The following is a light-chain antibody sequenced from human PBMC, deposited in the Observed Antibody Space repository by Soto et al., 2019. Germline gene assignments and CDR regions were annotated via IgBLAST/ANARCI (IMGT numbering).Light chain of an antibody. V-gene: IGKV1-39*01. CDR3: QQSYSPLLT. CDR2: AAS. J-gene: IGKJ4*01. Sequence: DIQMTQSPSSLSASVGDRVTITCRASQSIGDFLNWYQQKPGNAPKLLLYAASRLQSGVPSRFSGSGSGTDFTLTISTLLPEDFATYYCQQSYSPLLTFGGGTQVEIK. CDR1: QSIGDF.